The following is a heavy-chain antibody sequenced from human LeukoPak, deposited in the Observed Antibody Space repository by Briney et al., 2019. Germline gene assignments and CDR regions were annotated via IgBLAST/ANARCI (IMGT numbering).Heavy chain of an antibody. CDR3: AKDRRYGREYNPPFDY. CDR1: GCTFSNYG. V-gene: IGHV3-33*06. D-gene: IGHD1-14*01. CDR2: IWYDGTNK. Sequence: PAGSLRLSCAASGCTFSNYGMHWVRQAPGKGLEWVAVIWYDGTNKYYADSVEGRFTISRDNSRSTLYLQMDSLRVEDTAVYYCAKDRRYGREYNPPFDYWGQGTLVTVSS. J-gene: IGHJ4*02.